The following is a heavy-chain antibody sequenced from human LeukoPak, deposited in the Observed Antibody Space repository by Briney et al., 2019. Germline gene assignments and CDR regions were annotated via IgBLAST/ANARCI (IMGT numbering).Heavy chain of an antibody. Sequence: GESLKISCKGSGYSFTSYWIGWVRQMPGKGLDWMGIIYPGDSDIKYSPSFQGQVTISVDKSISTAYLQWSSLKASDTAMYYCARRGGTWWLDYWGQGTLVTVSS. J-gene: IGHJ4*02. CDR2: IYPGDSDI. D-gene: IGHD2-8*02. CDR3: ARRGGTWWLDY. V-gene: IGHV5-51*01. CDR1: GYSFTSYW.